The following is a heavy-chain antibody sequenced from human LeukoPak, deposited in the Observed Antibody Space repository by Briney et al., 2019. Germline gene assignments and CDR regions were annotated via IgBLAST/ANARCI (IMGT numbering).Heavy chain of an antibody. CDR3: VKWTGYGMN. Sequence: GGSLRLSCAASGFTFSSQSMTWVRQAPGKGLEWVSGISGSGDNTYYGDSVKGRFTISRDNSKGTMYLQMNSLRVEDTAVYYCVKWTGYGMNWGQGTLVTVSS. J-gene: IGHJ4*02. CDR2: ISGSGDNT. CDR1: GFTFSSQS. D-gene: IGHD3/OR15-3a*01. V-gene: IGHV3-23*01.